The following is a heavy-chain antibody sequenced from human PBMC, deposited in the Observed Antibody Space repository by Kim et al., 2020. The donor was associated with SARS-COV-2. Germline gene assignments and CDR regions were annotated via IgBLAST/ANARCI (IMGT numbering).Heavy chain of an antibody. J-gene: IGHJ4*01. CDR1: GGSISSSSYY. CDR3: ARGGGTVTMGY. V-gene: IGHV4-39*01. D-gene: IGHD4-17*01. CDR2: IYYSGST. Sequence: SETLSLTCTVSGGSISSSSYYWGWIRQPPGKGLEWIGSIYYSGSTYYNPSLKSRVTISVDTSKNQFSLKLSSVTAADTTVYYCARGGGTVTMGYWGHGTLVTVSS.